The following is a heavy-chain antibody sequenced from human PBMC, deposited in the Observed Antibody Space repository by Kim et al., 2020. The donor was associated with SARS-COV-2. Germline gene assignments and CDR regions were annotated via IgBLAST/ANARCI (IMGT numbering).Heavy chain of an antibody. CDR3: ARDSRDPLFLYFDSFDY. CDR1: GFTFSSYS. Sequence: GGSLRLSCTASGFTFSSYSMYWVRQAPGKGLEWVSSICSYSSYIYYLDSVKGRFTISRDNAKNTLYLQMHSLRAEDTAVYYCARDSRDPLFLYFDSFDY. V-gene: IGHV3-21*06. J-gene: IGHJ4*01. D-gene: IGHD2-2*02. CDR2: ICSYSSYI.